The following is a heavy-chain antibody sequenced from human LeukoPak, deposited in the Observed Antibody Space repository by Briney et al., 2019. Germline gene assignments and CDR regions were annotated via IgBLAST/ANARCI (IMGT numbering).Heavy chain of an antibody. D-gene: IGHD3-9*01. V-gene: IGHV4-34*01. CDR2: INHSGST. Sequence: SETLSLTCAVYGGSFSGYYWSWIRQPPGKGLEWIGEINHSGSTNYNPSLKSRVTISVDTSKNQFSLKLSSVTAADTAVYYCARGRAHGYDILTGYDFDYWGQGTLVTVSS. J-gene: IGHJ4*02. CDR1: GGSFSGYY. CDR3: ARGRAHGYDILTGYDFDY.